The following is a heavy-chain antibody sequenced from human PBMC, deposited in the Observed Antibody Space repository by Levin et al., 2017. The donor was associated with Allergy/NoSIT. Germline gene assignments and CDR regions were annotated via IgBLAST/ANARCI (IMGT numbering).Heavy chain of an antibody. CDR3: ARQRGDSSGYPSTFDY. CDR2: IYYSGST. D-gene: IGHD3-22*01. Sequence: KASETLSPTCTVSGGSISSGGYYWSWIRQHPGKGLEWIGYIYYSGSTYYNPSLKSRVTISVDTSKNQFSLKLSSVTAADTAVYYCARQRGDSSGYPSTFDYWGQGTLVTVSS. J-gene: IGHJ4*02. V-gene: IGHV4-31*03. CDR1: GGSISSGGYY.